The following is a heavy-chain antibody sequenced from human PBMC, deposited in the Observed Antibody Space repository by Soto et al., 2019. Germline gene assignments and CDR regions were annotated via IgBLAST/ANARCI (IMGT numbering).Heavy chain of an antibody. CDR3: AIHFYYGSGTYYAVDY. CDR2: ISASGGST. CDR1: GFTFSNYG. Sequence: ESGGGSVQPGGSLRLSCAVSGFTFSNYGMNWVRQAPGQGLEWVSGISASGGSTYYADSVKGRFTISRDSSKSTLYLQMNSLRANDTAVYYCAIHFYYGSGTYYAVDYWGQGTLVTVSS. D-gene: IGHD3-10*01. V-gene: IGHV3-23*01. J-gene: IGHJ4*02.